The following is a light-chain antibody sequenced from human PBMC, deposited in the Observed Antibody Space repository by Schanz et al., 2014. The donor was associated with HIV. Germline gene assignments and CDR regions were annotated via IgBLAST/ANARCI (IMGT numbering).Light chain of an antibody. CDR3: LLSYSAARQVV. CDR1: TGAVTNEHY. CDR2: DTS. V-gene: IGLV7-46*01. J-gene: IGLJ2*01. Sequence: QAVVTQEPSLTVSPGGTVTLTCGSSTGAVTNEHYPYWFQQKPGQAPKTLIFDTSNKHSWTPARFSGSLLGGKAALTLSCAQPEDEADYYCLLSYSAARQVVFGGGTKVTVL.